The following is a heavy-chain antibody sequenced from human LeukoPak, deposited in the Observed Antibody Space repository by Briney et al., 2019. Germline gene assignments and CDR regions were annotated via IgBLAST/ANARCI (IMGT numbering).Heavy chain of an antibody. Sequence: PSETLSLTCTVSGASISSGGYYWSWPRQHPAKGLEWIGYIYYTGSTYYNPSLMSRVTMSVDTSKNQFSLTLSSVTAADTGVYYCANHCSGGTCYRYYFDHWGQGTLVTVSA. CDR3: ANHCSGGTCYRYYFDH. CDR1: GASISSGGYY. V-gene: IGHV4-31*03. D-gene: IGHD2-15*01. CDR2: IYYTGST. J-gene: IGHJ4*02.